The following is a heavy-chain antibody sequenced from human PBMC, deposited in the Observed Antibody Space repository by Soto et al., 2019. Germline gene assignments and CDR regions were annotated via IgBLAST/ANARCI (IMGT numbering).Heavy chain of an antibody. Sequence: QITLKESGPTLVKPTQTLTLTCSFSGFSLSTSEVGVGWIRQPPGKGPEWLALIYWDDDKEYSPSLRSRLTITKDTSKNQVVLIMTNLDPTDTATYYCAHGSGWLFDYWGQGTLVTVSS. V-gene: IGHV2-5*02. CDR2: IYWDDDK. CDR3: AHGSGWLFDY. D-gene: IGHD6-19*01. CDR1: GFSLSTSEVG. J-gene: IGHJ4*02.